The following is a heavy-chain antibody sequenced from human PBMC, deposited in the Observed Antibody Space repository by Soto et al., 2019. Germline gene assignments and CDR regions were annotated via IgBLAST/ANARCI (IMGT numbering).Heavy chain of an antibody. CDR2: INYSGST. J-gene: IGHJ6*02. Sequence: QVQLQESGPGLVKPSQTLSLTCTVSGGSISSGDYYWSWIRQPPGKGLEWIGYINYSGSTYYNPSHKSRVTISVDTSKNQVSLKLSSVTAADTAVYYCAASGPYYYYGMDVWGQGTTVTVSS. CDR3: AASGPYYYYGMDV. CDR1: GGSISSGDYY. V-gene: IGHV4-30-4*01. D-gene: IGHD6-6*01.